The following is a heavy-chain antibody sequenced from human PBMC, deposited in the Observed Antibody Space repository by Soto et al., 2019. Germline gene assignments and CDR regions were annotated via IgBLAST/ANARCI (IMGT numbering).Heavy chain of an antibody. J-gene: IGHJ4*02. D-gene: IGHD6-19*01. CDR3: ARLGRRIAVADSILGLYYFDY. V-gene: IGHV3-48*02. CDR1: GFTFSSYS. Sequence: EVQLVESGGGLVQPGGSLRLSCAASGFTFSSYSMNWVRQAPGKGLEWVSYISSSSSTIYYADSVKGRFTISRDNAKNSLYLQMNSLRDEDTAVYYCARLGRRIAVADSILGLYYFDYWGQGTLVPVSS. CDR2: ISSSSSTI.